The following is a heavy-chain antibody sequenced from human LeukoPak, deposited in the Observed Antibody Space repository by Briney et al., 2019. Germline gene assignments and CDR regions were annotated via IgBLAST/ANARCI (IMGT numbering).Heavy chain of an antibody. J-gene: IGHJ6*03. CDR3: ARDAGSGWYRPYHYYYMDV. CDR2: ISYDGSSE. Sequence: GGSLRLSCVGSGFTFSSYGIHWVRQLPGKGPEWVAIISYDGSSEFYADSVKGRFTISRDNTQSSLYLEMNSLRVEDTAVYYCARDAGSGWYRPYHYYYMDVWGKGTTVTISS. CDR1: GFTFSSYG. D-gene: IGHD6-13*01. V-gene: IGHV3-33*05.